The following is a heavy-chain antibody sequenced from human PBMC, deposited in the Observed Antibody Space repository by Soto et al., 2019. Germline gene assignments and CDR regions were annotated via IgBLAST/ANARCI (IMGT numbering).Heavy chain of an antibody. CDR1: GCTFSSYS. D-gene: IGHD3-10*01. Sequence: GGSLRLSCAASGCTFSSYSMNWVRQAPGKGLEWVSYISSSSSTIYYADSVKGRFTISRDNAKSSLYLQMNSLRDEDTAVYYCARVAGGPNADLNWFDPWGQGTLVTVSS. V-gene: IGHV3-48*02. CDR3: ARVAGGPNADLNWFDP. J-gene: IGHJ5*02. CDR2: ISSSSSTI.